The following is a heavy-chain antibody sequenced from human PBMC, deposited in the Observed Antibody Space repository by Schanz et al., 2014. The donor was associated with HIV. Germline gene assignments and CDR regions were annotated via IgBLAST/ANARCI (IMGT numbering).Heavy chain of an antibody. J-gene: IGHJ6*02. D-gene: IGHD3-10*01. CDR1: GFTFSSYA. Sequence: VQLLESGGGLVQPGGSLRLSCAASGFTFSSYAMSWVRQAPGKGLEWGAFISYDGSNKYYADSVKGRVTISRDNSKNTLYLQMNSLRAEDTAVYYCARGSGPYYYYYGMDVWGQGTTVTVSS. CDR2: ISYDGSNK. CDR3: ARGSGPYYYYYGMDV. V-gene: IGHV3-30*03.